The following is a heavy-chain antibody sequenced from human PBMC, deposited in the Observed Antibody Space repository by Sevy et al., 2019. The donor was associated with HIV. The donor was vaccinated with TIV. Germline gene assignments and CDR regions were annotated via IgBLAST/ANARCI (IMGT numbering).Heavy chain of an antibody. CDR3: ARDDIVVVPAAFRLDYYYYGMDV. V-gene: IGHV1-2*02. Sequence: ASVKVSCKASGYTFTGYYMHWVRQAPGQGLEWMGWINPNSGGTNYAQKFQGRFHMTRDTSISKAYMELSRLGSDDTAVYYCARDDIVVVPAAFRLDYYYYGMDVWGQGTTVTVSS. J-gene: IGHJ6*02. D-gene: IGHD2-2*01. CDR1: GYTFTGYY. CDR2: INPNSGGT.